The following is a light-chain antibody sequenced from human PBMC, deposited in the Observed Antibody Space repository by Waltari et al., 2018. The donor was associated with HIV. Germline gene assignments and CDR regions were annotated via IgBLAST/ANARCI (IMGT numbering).Light chain of an antibody. CDR1: SSTIGNDN. CDR2: KNY. Sequence: QSVLTQPTSASGSPGQRVTIYCSGSSSTIGNDNVNWYHQLPGTAPKLLIYKNYQRPSGVPDRFAGSKSGTSASLAISGLRSEDEADYYCVGWDASLSAYVFGTGTKVTIL. V-gene: IGLV1-47*01. J-gene: IGLJ1*01. CDR3: VGWDASLSAYV.